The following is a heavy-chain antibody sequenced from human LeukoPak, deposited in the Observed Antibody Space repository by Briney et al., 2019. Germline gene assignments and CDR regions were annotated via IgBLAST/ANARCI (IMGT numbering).Heavy chain of an antibody. V-gene: IGHV3-23*01. Sequence: GGSLRLSCAASGFTSNNYFMTWVRRAAGKGLEWVSTIRGRGDNTYYADFVKGVFTIDRDNPGQTLYLQIKSLRADDTAVYYCARDYSGASCYSGLDYWGQGTLVTVSS. CDR3: ARDYSGASCYSGLDY. CDR1: GFTSNNYF. J-gene: IGHJ4*02. CDR2: IRGRGDNT. D-gene: IGHD2-2*01.